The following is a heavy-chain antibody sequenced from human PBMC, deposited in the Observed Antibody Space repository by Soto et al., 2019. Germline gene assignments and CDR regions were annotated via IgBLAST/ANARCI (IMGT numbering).Heavy chain of an antibody. D-gene: IGHD3-10*01. CDR1: GFTFEDYS. V-gene: IGHV3-9*01. J-gene: IGHJ3*01. CDR2: ISGNSGSS. Sequence: PGGSLRFSCVASGFTFEDYSLHWVRQVPGKGLEWVAGISGNSGSSGYADSVRGRFTVSRDNAKNSLFLQMSSLSPEDTALYYCTKRRSARPGFDAFDLWGQGTMVTVSS. CDR3: TKRRSARPGFDAFDL.